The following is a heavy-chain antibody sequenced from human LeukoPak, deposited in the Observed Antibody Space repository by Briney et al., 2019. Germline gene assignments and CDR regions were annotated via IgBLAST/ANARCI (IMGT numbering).Heavy chain of an antibody. CDR2: IYYSGST. Sequence: PSETLSLTCTVSGGSISSSSYYWGWIRQPPGKGLEWIGSIYYSGSTYYNPSLKSRVTISVDTSKNQFSLKVTSVTAADAAVYYCVRAEDGYQIDYWGQGTLVTVSS. CDR3: VRAEDGYQIDY. D-gene: IGHD5-24*01. J-gene: IGHJ4*02. V-gene: IGHV4-39*07. CDR1: GGSISSSSYY.